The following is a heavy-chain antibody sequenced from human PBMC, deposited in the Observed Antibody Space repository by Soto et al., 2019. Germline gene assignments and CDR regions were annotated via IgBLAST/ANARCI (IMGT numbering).Heavy chain of an antibody. CDR3: TRRARIGKQLWLPFDS. D-gene: IGHD3-22*01. Sequence: ASVKVSCKASGYTFRDYDINWVRQASRQGLEWMGWMNPNSGNTAYAQKFQGRVTMTGDTTTNTAYMELSSLTSADTAVYYCTRRARIGKQLWLPFDSWAQGTLVTVSS. CDR2: MNPNSGNT. CDR1: GYTFRDYD. J-gene: IGHJ4*02. V-gene: IGHV1-8*01.